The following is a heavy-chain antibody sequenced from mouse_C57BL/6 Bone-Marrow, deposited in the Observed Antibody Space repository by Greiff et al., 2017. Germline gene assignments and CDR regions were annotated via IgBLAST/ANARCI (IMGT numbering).Heavy chain of an antibody. CDR2: IYPGGGYT. D-gene: IGHD2-5*01. CDR3: SRALLDYSKGGYYLDY. Sequence: QVQLQQSGAELVRPGTSVKMSCKASGYTFTNYWLDWAKQRPGHGLEWIGDIYPGGGYTNYNEKFKGKATLTADKSSSTAYLPFSSLTSADSPIFYASRALLDYSKGGYYLDYWGQGTTLTVSS. J-gene: IGHJ2*01. V-gene: IGHV1-63*01. CDR1: GYTFTNYW.